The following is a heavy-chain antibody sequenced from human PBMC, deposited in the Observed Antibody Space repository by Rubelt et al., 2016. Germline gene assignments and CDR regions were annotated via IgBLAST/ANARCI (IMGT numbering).Heavy chain of an antibody. V-gene: IGHV3-23*01. D-gene: IGHD6-13*01. CDR2: ISGSGGST. J-gene: IGHJ4*02. Sequence: APGKGLEWVSAISGSGGSTYYADSVKGRFTISRDNSKNTLYLQMNSLRAEDTAVYYCARGTDSWTGFDYWGQGTLVTVSS. CDR3: ARGTDSWTGFDY.